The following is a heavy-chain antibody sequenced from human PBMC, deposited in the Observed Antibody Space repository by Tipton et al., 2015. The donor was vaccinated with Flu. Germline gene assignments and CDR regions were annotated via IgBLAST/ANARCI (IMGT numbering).Heavy chain of an antibody. CDR2: ISPNNGNT. CDR1: GYTFVSHG. CDR3: ARDPSSRVVVPSPEFDS. D-gene: IGHD2-15*01. J-gene: IGHJ4*02. V-gene: IGHV1-18*01. Sequence: QLVQSGSEVKRPGASVQVSCTASGYTFVSHGISWVRQARGQGFEWPGWISPNNGNTNYAQKFQGRVTMTTDTSTNTAYVELRSLRYDDTAVYYCARDPSSRVVVPSPEFDSWGQGTLVTVSS.